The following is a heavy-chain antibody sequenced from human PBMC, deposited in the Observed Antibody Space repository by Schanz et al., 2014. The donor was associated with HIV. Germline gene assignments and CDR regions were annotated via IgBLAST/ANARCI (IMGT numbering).Heavy chain of an antibody. D-gene: IGHD3-10*01. Sequence: EVQLVESGGGLVQPGGSLRLSCAASGFTFSRYWMSWVRQAPGKGLEWVANIKQDGSEKHYVASVKGRFTISRDNAKNSLYLQMSSLRADDTAVYYCARDSGPGIYWGRGTPVTVSS. CDR3: ARDSGPGIY. J-gene: IGHJ4*02. V-gene: IGHV3-7*01. CDR1: GFTFSRYW. CDR2: IKQDGSEK.